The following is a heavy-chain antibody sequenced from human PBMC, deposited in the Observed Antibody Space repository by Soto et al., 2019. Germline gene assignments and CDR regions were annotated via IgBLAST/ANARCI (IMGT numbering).Heavy chain of an antibody. V-gene: IGHV3-30*03. J-gene: IGHJ6*02. CDR2: ISYDGSEQ. D-gene: IGHD2-8*01. Sequence: PGGSMRLSCEPSRFTFSTYGMRWVRQAPGKGLEWVAVISYDGSEQYYADSVKGRFTISRDNSKNTLYLQMNSLRAEDTAVYYCARDGGDCTNGVCRLYYYYGMDVWGQGTTVTVSS. CDR1: RFTFSTYG. CDR3: ARDGGDCTNGVCRLYYYYGMDV.